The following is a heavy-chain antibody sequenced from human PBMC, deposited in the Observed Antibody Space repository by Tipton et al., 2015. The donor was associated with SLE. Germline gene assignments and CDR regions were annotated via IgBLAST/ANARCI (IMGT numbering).Heavy chain of an antibody. J-gene: IGHJ4*02. CDR1: GGSISGTNYY. Sequence: GLVKPSETLSLTCTVSGGSISGTNYYWDWIRQPPGKRLEWIGTIYYSGRTDYNPSLKSRVTMSVDTSMNQFSLKLSSVTAADTAVYYCARDGGGPTLIPVWGQGTLVTVSS. D-gene: IGHD3-22*01. CDR3: ARDGGGPTLIPV. V-gene: IGHV4-39*07. CDR2: IYYSGRT.